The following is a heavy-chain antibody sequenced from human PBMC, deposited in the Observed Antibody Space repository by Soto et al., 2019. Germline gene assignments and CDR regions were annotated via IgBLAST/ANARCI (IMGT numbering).Heavy chain of an antibody. CDR3: AYSSTPFDY. J-gene: IGHJ4*02. V-gene: IGHV3-23*01. Sequence: GGSLRLSCAASGFTFSSYTMNWVRQAPGKGLEWVSSISGSGGNTYYADSVKGRFTISRDNSKNTLYLQMNGLRAEDTAVYYCAYSSTPFDYWGQGTLVTVSS. CDR2: ISGSGGNT. CDR1: GFTFSSYT. D-gene: IGHD6-13*01.